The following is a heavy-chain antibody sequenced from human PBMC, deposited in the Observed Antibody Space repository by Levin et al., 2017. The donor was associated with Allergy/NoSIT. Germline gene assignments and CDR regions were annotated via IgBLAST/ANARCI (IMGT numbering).Heavy chain of an antibody. CDR2: IRYSGTT. Sequence: SETLSVTCTVSGGSISPYSWTWIRQSPGKGLDWIGYIRYSGTTSYNPSLEGRLTISLDTSKSQFSLRLSSVTDADTAMYYCARGHFDTRGYSNALEYWGQGILVTVSS. CDR1: GGSISPYS. J-gene: IGHJ4*02. D-gene: IGHD3-22*01. CDR3: ARGHFDTRGYSNALEY. V-gene: IGHV4-59*03.